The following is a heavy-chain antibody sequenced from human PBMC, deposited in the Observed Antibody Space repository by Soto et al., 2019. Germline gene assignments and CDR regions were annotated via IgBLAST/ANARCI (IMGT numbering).Heavy chain of an antibody. CDR1: GFTFSSYA. J-gene: IGHJ5*02. CDR2: ISGSGSST. D-gene: IGHD2-15*01. V-gene: IGHV3-23*01. CDR3: AKGGGYCSGGSCSNWFGP. Sequence: EVQLLESGGGLVQPGGSLRLSCAASGFTFSSYAMSWVRQAPGKGLEWVSVISGSGSSTYYADSVKGRFTISRDNSKNTLYLQMKSLSAEDTAVYYCAKGGGYCSGGSCSNWFGPWGKGTLVTVSS.